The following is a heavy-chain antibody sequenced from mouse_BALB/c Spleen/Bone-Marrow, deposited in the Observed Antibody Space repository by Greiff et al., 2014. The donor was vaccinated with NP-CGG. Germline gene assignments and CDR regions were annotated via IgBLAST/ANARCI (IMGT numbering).Heavy chain of an antibody. D-gene: IGHD1-2*01. J-gene: IGHJ2*01. CDR3: TDYGYD. Sequence: SCNSLGLNWVKLRPGQGFEWIGEINPSNGGTNYNEKFKRKATLTVDKSSSTAYMQLSSLTSEDSAVYYCTDYGYDWGQGTTLTVSS. CDR2: INPSNGGT. CDR1: SCNSLG. V-gene: IGHV1S16*01.